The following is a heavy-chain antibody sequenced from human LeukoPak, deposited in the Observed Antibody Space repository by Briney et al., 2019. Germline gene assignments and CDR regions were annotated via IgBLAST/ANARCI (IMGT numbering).Heavy chain of an antibody. J-gene: IGHJ5*02. D-gene: IGHD6-19*01. V-gene: IGHV4-59*08. CDR2: IYYSGRT. CDR3: ARHVGVIAVAGKNWFDP. Sequence: SETLSLTCTVSGGSISSYYWSWIRQPPGKGLEWIGYIYYSGRTNYNPSLKSRLTISVDTSKKHFSLKLSSVTAADTAVYYCARHVGVIAVAGKNWFDPWGQRTLVTVSS. CDR1: GGSISSYY.